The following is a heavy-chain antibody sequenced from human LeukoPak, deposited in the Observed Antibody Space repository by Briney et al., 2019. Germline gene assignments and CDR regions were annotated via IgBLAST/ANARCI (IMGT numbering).Heavy chain of an antibody. CDR2: DIGSI. Sequence: SETLSLTCTVSGGSISSYYWSWIRQPPGKGLEWIAYDIGSINYNPSLKSRVTISLDTSKNQFSLKLSSVTAADTTVYYCARSPRDKYDFWSGYCDYWGQGTLVTVSS. J-gene: IGHJ4*02. D-gene: IGHD3-3*01. V-gene: IGHV4-59*01. CDR1: GGSISSYY. CDR3: ARSPRDKYDFWSGYCDY.